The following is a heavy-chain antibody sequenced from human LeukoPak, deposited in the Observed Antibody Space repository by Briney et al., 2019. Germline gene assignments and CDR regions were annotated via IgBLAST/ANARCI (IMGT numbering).Heavy chain of an antibody. D-gene: IGHD3-22*01. CDR2: INHSGST. J-gene: IGHJ4*02. V-gene: IGHV4-34*01. Sequence: SETLSLTCAVYGGSFSGYYWSWIRQPPGKGLEWIGEINHSGSTNYNPSLKSRVTISVDTSKNQFSLKLSSVTAADTAVYYCAGTILPDYYDSSGYSSSFDYWGQGTLVTVSS. CDR1: GGSFSGYY. CDR3: AGTILPDYYDSSGYSSSFDY.